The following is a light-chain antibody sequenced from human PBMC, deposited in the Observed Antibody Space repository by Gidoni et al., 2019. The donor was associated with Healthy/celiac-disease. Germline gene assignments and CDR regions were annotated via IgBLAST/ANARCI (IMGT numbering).Light chain of an antibody. CDR1: SSDVGGYNY. CDR3: SSYTSSSTSVV. V-gene: IGLV2-14*01. J-gene: IGLJ2*01. Sequence: QSALTQPASVSGSPGQSITISCTGTSSDVGGYNYVSWYQQHPGKAPKLMLYEVRNRPSGVSNRFSGSKAGNTDSLTISGLQAEDEADYYGSSYTSSSTSVVFGGGTKLTVL. CDR2: EVR.